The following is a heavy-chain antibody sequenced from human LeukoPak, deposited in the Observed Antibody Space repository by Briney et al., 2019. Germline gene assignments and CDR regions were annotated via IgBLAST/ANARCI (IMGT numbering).Heavy chain of an antibody. CDR1: GGSMSSSSYY. J-gene: IGHJ4*02. CDR3: ARHRRYYYDSSGHFDY. Sequence: PSETLSLTCNVSGGSMSSSSYYWGWIRQPPGKGLEWIGIIYYTGRTYYSPSLKSRVTISVDTSKNQFSLKLSSVTAADTAVYYCARHRRYYYDSSGHFDYWGQGTLVTVSS. D-gene: IGHD3-22*01. CDR2: IYYTGRT. V-gene: IGHV4-39*01.